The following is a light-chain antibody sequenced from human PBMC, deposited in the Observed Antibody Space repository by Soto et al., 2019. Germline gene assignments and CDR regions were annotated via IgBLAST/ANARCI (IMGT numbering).Light chain of an antibody. J-gene: IGKJ2*01. CDR3: QQYGSSPYT. Sequence: EIVLTQSPGTLSLSLGERATLSCRASQSVGDNYLAWYQQKPGQAPRLLIYGASSRATGIPDRFTGSGSGTDFTLTISDLEPEDFAVYYCQQYGSSPYTFGQGTKVDIK. V-gene: IGKV3-20*01. CDR2: GAS. CDR1: QSVGDNY.